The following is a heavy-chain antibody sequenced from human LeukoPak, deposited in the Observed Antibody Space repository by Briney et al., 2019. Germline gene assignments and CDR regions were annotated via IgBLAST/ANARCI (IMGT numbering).Heavy chain of an antibody. V-gene: IGHV3-53*01. CDR1: GLSVSSNY. CDR2: IYGGGST. J-gene: IGHJ4*02. Sequence: GGSLRLSCAASGLSVSSNYMSWVRQPPRKGLEWVSVIYGGGSTYYAASMKGRFIISRDTSKNTLYLQINSLRVEDTAVYYCASWPGAWYGEDSWGQGTLVTVSS. CDR3: ASWPGAWYGEDS. D-gene: IGHD3-10*01.